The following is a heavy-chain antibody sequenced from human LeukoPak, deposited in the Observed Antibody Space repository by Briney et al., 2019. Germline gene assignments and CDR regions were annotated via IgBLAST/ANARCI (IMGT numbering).Heavy chain of an antibody. V-gene: IGHV3-30*04. D-gene: IGHD1-14*01. Sequence: GGSLRLSCAASGFTFSSYAMSWVRQAPGKGLEWVAVISYDGSNKYYADSVKGRFTISRDNSKNTLYLQMNSLRAEDTAVYYCARDRLPEDSMDVWGQGTTVTVSS. CDR2: ISYDGSNK. CDR3: ARDRLPEDSMDV. J-gene: IGHJ6*02. CDR1: GFTFSSYA.